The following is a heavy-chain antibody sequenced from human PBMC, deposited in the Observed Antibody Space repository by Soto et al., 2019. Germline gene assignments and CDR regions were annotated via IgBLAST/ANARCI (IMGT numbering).Heavy chain of an antibody. V-gene: IGHV4-39*01. CDR3: ARLTTSFIRTTFGYYYGMDV. CDR1: GGSISSSSYY. CDR2: IYYSGST. Sequence: SETLSLTCTVSGGSISSSSYYWGWIHQPPGKGLEWIGSIYYSGSTYYNPSLKSRVTISVDTSKNQFSLKLSSVTAADTAVYYCARLTTSFIRTTFGYYYGMDVWGQGTTVTVSS. D-gene: IGHD4-17*01. J-gene: IGHJ6*02.